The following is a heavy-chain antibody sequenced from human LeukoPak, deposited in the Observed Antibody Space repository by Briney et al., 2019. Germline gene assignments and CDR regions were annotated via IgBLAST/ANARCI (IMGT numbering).Heavy chain of an antibody. D-gene: IGHD3-22*01. V-gene: IGHV4-59*08. J-gene: IGHJ6*02. CDR2: IYYSGST. Sequence: SETLSLTCTVSGGSISSYYWSWIRQPPGKGLEWIGYIYYSGSTNYNPSLKSRVTISVDTSKNQFSLKLSSVTAADTAVYYCARLDSSGYHYYYYGMDVWGQGTTVTVSS. CDR1: GGSISSYY. CDR3: ARLDSSGYHYYYYGMDV.